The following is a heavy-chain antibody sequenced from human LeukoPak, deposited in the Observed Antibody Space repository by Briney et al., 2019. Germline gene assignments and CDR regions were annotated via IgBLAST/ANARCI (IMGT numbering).Heavy chain of an antibody. CDR2: IYHSGNT. V-gene: IGHV4-38-2*01. D-gene: IGHD3-10*02. J-gene: IGHJ6*03. CDR1: GYSISSGYD. Sequence: SETLSLTCALSGYSISSGYDWGWTRQPPGKGLEWIGSIYHSGNTYYNPSLKSRLTISLDTSKNQFSLKLSSVTSADTAVYYCARVGASYVGNYYMDVWGKGTTVSVTS. CDR3: ARVGASYVGNYYMDV.